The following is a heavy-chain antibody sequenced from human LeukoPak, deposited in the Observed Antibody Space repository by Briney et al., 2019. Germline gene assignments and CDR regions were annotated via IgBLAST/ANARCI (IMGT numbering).Heavy chain of an antibody. D-gene: IGHD2-2*02. CDR3: ARPRVRAAISYNWFDP. CDR2: MNPNSGNT. V-gene: IGHV1-8*01. J-gene: IGHJ5*02. CDR1: GYTFTSYD. Sequence: ASVKVSCKASGYTFTSYDINWVRQATGQGLEWMGWMNPNSGNTGYAQKFQGRVTMTRNTSIRTAYMELSSLRSEDTAVYYCARPRVRAAISYNWFDPWGQGTLVTVSS.